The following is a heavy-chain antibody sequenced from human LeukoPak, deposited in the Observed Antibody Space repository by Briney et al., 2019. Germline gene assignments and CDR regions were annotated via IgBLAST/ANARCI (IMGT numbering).Heavy chain of an antibody. Sequence: ASVKVSCKASGGTFSSYTITWVRQAPGQGLEWMGGIIPIFGTANYAQKFQGRVTITADESTSTAYMELSSLRSEDTAVYYCASRKLGNDYWGQGTLVTVSS. CDR1: GGTFSSYT. J-gene: IGHJ4*02. D-gene: IGHD7-27*01. CDR2: IIPIFGTA. V-gene: IGHV1-69*13. CDR3: ASRKLGNDY.